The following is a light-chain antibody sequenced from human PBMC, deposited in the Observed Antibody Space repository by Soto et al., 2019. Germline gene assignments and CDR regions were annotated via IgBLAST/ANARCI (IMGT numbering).Light chain of an antibody. CDR1: QSISSS. J-gene: IGKJ4*01. CDR2: DAF. V-gene: IGKV3-11*01. CDR3: QHRSNWPSVT. Sequence: EIVLTQSPATLSLSPGDRATLSCRASQSISSSLAWYRHQPGQAPRLLIYDAFNRATGTPARFSGSGSGTHFTLTISSLQPDDFGFYYCQHRSNWPSVTFGGGNKVEIK.